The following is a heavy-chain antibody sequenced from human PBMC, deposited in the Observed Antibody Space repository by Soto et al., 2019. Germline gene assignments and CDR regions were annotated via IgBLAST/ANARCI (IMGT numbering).Heavy chain of an antibody. CDR1: EFAFSSYW. D-gene: IGHD1-7*01. CDR2: IKEDGSEK. Sequence: EVQLVESGGDLVQPGGSLRLSCAASEFAFSSYWMSWVRQAPGKGLEWVANIKEDGSEKSYVDSVKGRFTISRDNAKNFLYLQMNGLRGEDTAVYYCARGGQSGTGDYWGQGTLVTVSS. J-gene: IGHJ4*02. CDR3: ARGGQSGTGDY. V-gene: IGHV3-7*01.